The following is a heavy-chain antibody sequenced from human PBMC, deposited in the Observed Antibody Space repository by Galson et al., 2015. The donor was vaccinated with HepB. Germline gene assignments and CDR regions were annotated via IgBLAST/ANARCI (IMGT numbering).Heavy chain of an antibody. CDR1: GFTFTNYG. V-gene: IGHV3-30-3*01. CDR3: ARDQRWGLSWRFDP. J-gene: IGHJ5*02. D-gene: IGHD1-26*01. CDR2: TSYDGSNK. Sequence: SLRLSCAASGFTFTNYGMHWVRQAPGKGLEWVAVTSYDGSNKYYADSVKGRFTISRDNSKNTLYLQMNSLRADDTAVYYCARDQRWGLSWRFDPWGQGTLVTVSS.